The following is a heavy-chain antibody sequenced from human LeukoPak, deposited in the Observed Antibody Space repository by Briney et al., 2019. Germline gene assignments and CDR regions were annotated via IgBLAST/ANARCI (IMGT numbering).Heavy chain of an antibody. CDR3: AREGLSFDY. CDR2: INPSGGST. CDR1: GYTFTSYY. J-gene: IGHJ4*02. D-gene: IGHD3/OR15-3a*01. V-gene: IGHV1-46*01. Sequence: EASVKVSCKASGYTFTSYYIHWVRQAPGQGLEWMGMINPSGGSTNYAQKFQGRVTMTRDTSISTAYMELSRLRSDDTAVYYCAREGLSFDYWGQGTLVTVSS.